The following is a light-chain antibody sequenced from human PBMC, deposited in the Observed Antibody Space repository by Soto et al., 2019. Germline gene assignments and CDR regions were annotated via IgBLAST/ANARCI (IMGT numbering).Light chain of an antibody. J-gene: IGKJ1*01. CDR1: QSISSW. CDR2: DAS. CDR3: QQYNSYSTT. V-gene: IGKV1-5*01. Sequence: DIQMTQSPSTLSASVGDRVTITCRASQSISSWLAWYQQKPGKAPKLLIYDASSLESEVPSRFSGSGSGTEFTLTISSLQPDDFATYYCQQYNSYSTTFGQGTRVDIK.